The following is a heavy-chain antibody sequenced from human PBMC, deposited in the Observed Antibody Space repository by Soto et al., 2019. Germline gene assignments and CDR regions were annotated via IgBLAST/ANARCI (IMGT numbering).Heavy chain of an antibody. V-gene: IGHV3-23*01. CDR1: GFTFSSCA. CDR2: IIDSGGST. Sequence: GGSLRLSCAASGFTFSSCAMGWVRQAPGKGLEWVSDIIDSGGSTYYADSVKGRFTISRDNSKSTLYLQMNSLRAEDTALYYCAKGRSYYHYYVEDVCGQGTTVTVSS. J-gene: IGHJ6*02. CDR3: AKGRSYYHYYVEDV.